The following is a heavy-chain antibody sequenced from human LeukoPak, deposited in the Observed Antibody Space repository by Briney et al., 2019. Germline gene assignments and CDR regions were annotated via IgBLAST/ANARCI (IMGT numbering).Heavy chain of an antibody. CDR1: GGSISSSSYY. J-gene: IGHJ4*02. D-gene: IGHD2-8*01. CDR2: IYYSGST. V-gene: IGHV4-39*07. Sequence: SETLSLTCTVSGGSISSSSYYWGWIRQPPGKGLEWIGSIYYSGSTYYNPSLKSRVTISIDTSKNQFSLKLSSVTAADTAVYYCAREGMYAGNYYWGQGTLVTVSS. CDR3: AREGMYAGNYY.